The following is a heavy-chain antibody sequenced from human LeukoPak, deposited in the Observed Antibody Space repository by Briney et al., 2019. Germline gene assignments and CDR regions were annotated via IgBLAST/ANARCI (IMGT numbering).Heavy chain of an antibody. V-gene: IGHV3-30*18. J-gene: IGHJ4*02. D-gene: IGHD3-10*01. Sequence: PGGSLRLSCAASGFTFNSYGMHWVRQAPGKGLGWVAVISYDGSNKYYADSVKGRFTISRDNSKNTLYLQMNSLRAEDTAVYYCAKSVRFGNMGVDYWGQGTLVTVSS. CDR3: AKSVRFGNMGVDY. CDR1: GFTFNSYG. CDR2: ISYDGSNK.